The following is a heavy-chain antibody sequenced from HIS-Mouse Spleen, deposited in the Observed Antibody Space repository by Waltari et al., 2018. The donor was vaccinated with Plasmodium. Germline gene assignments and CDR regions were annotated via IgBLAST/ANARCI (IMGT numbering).Heavy chain of an antibody. D-gene: IGHD6-13*01. Sequence: EVQLVESGGGLVQPGRSLRLSCAASGFTFDDYAMHWVRQAPGKGLEWVANIKKDGSEKYYVDSVKGRFTISRDNAKNSLYLQMNSLRAEDTAVYYCASSWYWYFDLWGRGTLVTVSS. CDR1: GFTFDDYA. V-gene: IGHV3-7*01. CDR3: ASSWYWYFDL. CDR2: IKKDGSEK. J-gene: IGHJ2*01.